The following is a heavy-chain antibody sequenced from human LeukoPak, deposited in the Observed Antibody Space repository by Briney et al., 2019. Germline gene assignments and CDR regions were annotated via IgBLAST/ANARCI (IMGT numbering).Heavy chain of an antibody. D-gene: IGHD2-2*03. V-gene: IGHV3-74*01. J-gene: IGHJ4*02. CDR1: GFTFSSYW. CDR2: INSDGSST. CDR3: ARVDPKAPGDYS. Sequence: GGSLRLSCAASGFTFSSYWMHWVRQAPGKGLVWVSRINSDGSSTKYADSVKGGFTISRDNAKNTLYVQMNNLRAEDTAVYYCARVDPKAPGDYSWGRGTLVTVSS.